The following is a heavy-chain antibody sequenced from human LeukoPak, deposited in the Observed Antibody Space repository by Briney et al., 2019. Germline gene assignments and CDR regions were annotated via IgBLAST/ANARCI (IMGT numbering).Heavy chain of an antibody. D-gene: IGHD3-3*01. V-gene: IGHV3-21*01. CDR3: ARERYYDFWSGSNAFDI. CDR1: GFTFRSYS. J-gene: IGHJ3*02. CDR2: ISSSSSYI. Sequence: GGSLRLSCAASGFTFRSYSMNWVRQAPGKGLEWVSSISSSSSYIYYADSVKGRFTISRDNAKNSLYLQMNSLRAEDTAVYYCARERYYDFWSGSNAFDIWGQGTMVTVSS.